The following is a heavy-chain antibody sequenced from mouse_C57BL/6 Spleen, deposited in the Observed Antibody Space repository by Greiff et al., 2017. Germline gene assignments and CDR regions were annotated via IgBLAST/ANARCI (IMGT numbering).Heavy chain of an antibody. V-gene: IGHV5-17*01. CDR2: ISSGSSTI. Sequence: EVHLVESGGGLVKPGGSLKLSCAASGFTFSDYGMHWVRQAPEKGLEWVAYISSGSSTIYYADTVKGRFTISRDNGKNTLFLQMTSLRSEDTAMYYCARTAIVARYAMDYWGQGTSVTVSS. CDR3: ARTAIVARYAMDY. D-gene: IGHD1-1*01. CDR1: GFTFSDYG. J-gene: IGHJ4*01.